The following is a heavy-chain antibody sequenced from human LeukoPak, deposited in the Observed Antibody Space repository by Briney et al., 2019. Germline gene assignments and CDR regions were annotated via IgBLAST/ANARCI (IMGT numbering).Heavy chain of an antibody. V-gene: IGHV5-51*01. J-gene: IGHJ4*02. CDR2: IYLGDSDT. CDR1: GSSFTTYW. CDR3: ARLGAVYGSGDC. D-gene: IGHD3-10*01. Sequence: GKSLKISCTGSGSSFTTYWIAWVRQVPGKGLEWMGIIYLGDSDTTYSPSFQGQVTISADKSINTAYLQWSSLKASDTAMYYCARLGAVYGSGDCWGQGTLVTVSS.